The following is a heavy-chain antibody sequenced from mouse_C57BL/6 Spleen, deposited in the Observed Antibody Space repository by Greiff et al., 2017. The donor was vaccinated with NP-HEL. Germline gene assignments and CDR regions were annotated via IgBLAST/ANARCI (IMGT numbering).Heavy chain of an antibody. J-gene: IGHJ1*03. Sequence: VQLQQSGPGLVQPSQSLSIPCTVSGFSLTSYGVHWVRQSPGKGLEWLGVIWRGGSTDYNAAFMSRLSITKDNSKSQVFFKMNSLQADDTAIYYCAKGDSGSSYWYFDVWGTGTTVTVSS. D-gene: IGHD1-1*01. CDR2: IWRGGST. V-gene: IGHV2-5*01. CDR3: AKGDSGSSYWYFDV. CDR1: GFSLTSYG.